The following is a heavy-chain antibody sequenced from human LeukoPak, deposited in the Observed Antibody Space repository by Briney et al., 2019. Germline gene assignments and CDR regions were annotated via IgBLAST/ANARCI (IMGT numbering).Heavy chain of an antibody. V-gene: IGHV3-66*01. J-gene: IGHJ4*02. CDR1: GFTVSSNY. CDR3: AKDPWYYDSSGYLTY. CDR2: IYSGGST. Sequence: GGSLRLSCAASGFTVSSNYMSWVRQAPGKGLEWVSVIYSGGSTYYADSVKGRFTISRDNSKNTLYLQMNSLRAEDTAVYYCAKDPWYYDSSGYLTYWGQGTLVTVSS. D-gene: IGHD3-22*01.